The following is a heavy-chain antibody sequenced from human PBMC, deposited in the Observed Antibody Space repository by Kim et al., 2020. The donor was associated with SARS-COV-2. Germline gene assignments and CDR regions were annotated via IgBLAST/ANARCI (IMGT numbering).Heavy chain of an antibody. D-gene: IGHD2-21*01. CDR3: ARDKGKHIVVVNQRKAHPEYYYHGRDV. CDR1: GGSISSYY. V-gene: IGHV4-59*01. Sequence: SETLSLTCTVSGGSISSYYWSWIRQPPGKGLEWIGYIYYSGSTNYNPSLKSRVTISVDTSKNQFSLKLSSVTAADTAVYYCARDKGKHIVVVNQRKAHPEYYYHGRDVWGQGTTVTVSS. J-gene: IGHJ6*02. CDR2: IYYSGST.